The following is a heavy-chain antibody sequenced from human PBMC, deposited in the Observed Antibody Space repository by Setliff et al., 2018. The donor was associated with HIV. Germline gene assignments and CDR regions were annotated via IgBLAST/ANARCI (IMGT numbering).Heavy chain of an antibody. CDR1: GFTFSNAW. J-gene: IGHJ3*01. D-gene: IGHD2-2*01. Sequence: PGGSLRLSCAASGFTFSNAWMSWVRQAPGKGLEWVAVIWYDGSTQYYADSVLGRFTISRDNAKNTLDLQMNSLRVDDTAIYYCARGHRTSDAFDVWGQGTMVTVSS. CDR2: IWYDGSTQ. V-gene: IGHV3-33*08. CDR3: ARGHRTSDAFDV.